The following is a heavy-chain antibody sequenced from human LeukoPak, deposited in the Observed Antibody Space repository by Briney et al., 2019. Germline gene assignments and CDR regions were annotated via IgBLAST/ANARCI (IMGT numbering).Heavy chain of an antibody. D-gene: IGHD3-22*01. CDR1: GFSLSDYG. CDR3: ARDRINMMVLGHDSGLEC. CDR2: VSYDGGHK. V-gene: IGHV3-30*03. Sequence: GGSLRLSCVGSGFSLSDYGIHWVRQAPGKGLEWVAVVSYDGGHKYYADSVKGRFTISRDTSSDTVSLQMNSLRVEDTALYYCARDRINMMVLGHDSGLECWGQGTLVTVSS. J-gene: IGHJ4*02.